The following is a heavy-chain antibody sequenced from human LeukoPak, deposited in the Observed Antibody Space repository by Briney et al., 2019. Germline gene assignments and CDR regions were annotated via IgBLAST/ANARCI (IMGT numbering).Heavy chain of an antibody. Sequence: PSETLSLTCTVSGGSISSSSYYWGWIRQPPGKGLEWIGSIYYSGSTYYNPSLKSRVTISVDTSKNQFSLKLSSVTAADTAVYYCARLDLWLGSDYWGQGTLVTVSS. CDR1: GGSISSSSYY. CDR2: IYYSGST. V-gene: IGHV4-39*01. CDR3: ARLDLWLGSDY. D-gene: IGHD6-19*01. J-gene: IGHJ4*02.